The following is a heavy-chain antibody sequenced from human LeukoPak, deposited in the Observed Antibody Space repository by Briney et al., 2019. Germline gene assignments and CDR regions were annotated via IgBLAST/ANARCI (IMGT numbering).Heavy chain of an antibody. CDR3: ARAKAQWLVHWFDP. D-gene: IGHD6-19*01. CDR2: INHSGST. V-gene: IGHV4-34*01. Sequence: KPSETLSLTCAVYGGSFSGYYWSWIRQPPGKGLEWIGEINHSGSTNYNPSLKSRVTISVDTPKNQFSLKLSSVTAADTAVYYCARAKAQWLVHWFDPWGQGTLVTVSS. CDR1: GGSFSGYY. J-gene: IGHJ5*02.